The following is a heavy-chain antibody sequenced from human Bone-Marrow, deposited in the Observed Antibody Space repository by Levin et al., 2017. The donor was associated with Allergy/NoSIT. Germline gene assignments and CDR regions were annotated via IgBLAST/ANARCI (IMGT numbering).Heavy chain of an antibody. D-gene: IGHD2-15*01. CDR3: AKDPQGIVGVVAPTAPDGFDI. CDR2: ISFDGSKK. CDR1: GLTFSSYG. V-gene: IGHV3-30*18. Sequence: GESLKISCGASGLTFSSYGMHWVRQAPGKGLEWVAVISFDGSKKYYVDSVRGRFTISRDNSQNMLYLQMDSLRDEDTAVYYCAKDPQGIVGVVAPTAPDGFDIWGQGTMVTVSS. J-gene: IGHJ3*02.